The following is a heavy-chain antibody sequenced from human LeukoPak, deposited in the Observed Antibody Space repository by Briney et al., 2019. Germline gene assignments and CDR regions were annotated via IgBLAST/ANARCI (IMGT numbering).Heavy chain of an antibody. CDR1: GYTFTSYD. J-gene: IGHJ5*02. CDR3: ARGVPYSSGWHSRGEGKRFDP. V-gene: IGHV1-8*01. CDR2: MNPNSGNT. D-gene: IGHD6-19*01. Sequence: ASVKVSCKASGYTFTSYDINWVRQATGQGLEWMGWMNPNSGNTGYAQKFQGRVTMTRNTSISTAYMELSSLRSEDTAVYYCARGVPYSSGWHSRGEGKRFDPWGQGTLVTVSS.